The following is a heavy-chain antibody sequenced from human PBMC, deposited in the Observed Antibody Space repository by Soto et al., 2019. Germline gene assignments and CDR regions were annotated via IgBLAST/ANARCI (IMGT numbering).Heavy chain of an antibody. Sequence: EVQLVESGGGLVQPGGSLRLSCAASGFTVSSHYINWVRQAPGKGLDWVSVVYNSGTSFYADSVKGRFTVSRDTAKNSVFLQLCSLRAEYMAVYFCARGTWIVRGLIPDAFDIWGQGTMVTVSS. J-gene: IGHJ3*02. CDR1: GFTVSSHY. V-gene: IGHV3-66*01. CDR3: ARGTWIVRGLIPDAFDI. D-gene: IGHD3-10*01. CDR2: VYNSGTS.